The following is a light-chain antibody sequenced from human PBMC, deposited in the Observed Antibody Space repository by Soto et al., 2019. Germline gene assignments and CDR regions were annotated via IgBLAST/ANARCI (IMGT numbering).Light chain of an antibody. CDR1: QSAGTY. V-gene: IGKV3-15*01. CDR3: QQHNGWPLT. Sequence: EIVMTQSPATLSVSPGERATLSCRASQSAGTYLAWYQQKPGQAPRLLIYGASNRAAGTPARFSGSGSGTEFTLTISSLQSEDLAVYYCQQHNGWPLTFGQGTRLDMK. CDR2: GAS. J-gene: IGKJ5*01.